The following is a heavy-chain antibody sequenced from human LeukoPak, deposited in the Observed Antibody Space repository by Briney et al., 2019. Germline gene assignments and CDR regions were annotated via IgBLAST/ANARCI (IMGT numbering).Heavy chain of an antibody. J-gene: IGHJ6*02. Sequence: GGSLRLSCVASGFTFSSYAMSWVRQAPGKGLEWVSAISGSGGSTYYADSVKGRFTISRDNSKNTLYLQMNSLRAEDTAVYYCAVAIGYCSSTSCYTEYYYYYGMDVWGQGTTVTVSS. V-gene: IGHV3-23*01. CDR1: GFTFSSYA. CDR3: AVAIGYCSSTSCYTEYYYYYGMDV. D-gene: IGHD2-2*02. CDR2: ISGSGGST.